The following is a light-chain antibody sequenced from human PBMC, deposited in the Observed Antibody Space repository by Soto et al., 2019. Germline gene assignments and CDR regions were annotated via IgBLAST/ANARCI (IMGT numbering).Light chain of an antibody. CDR1: SSDVGGYKY. CDR3: SSYTSSRVRI. V-gene: IGLV2-14*01. CDR2: EVS. Sequence: QSALTQPASVSGSPGQSITISCTGTSSDVGGYKYVSWYQQHPGKAPKLMIYEVSNRPSGVSNRFSGSKSGNTASLTISGLLTEDEADYYCSSYTSSRVRIFGGGIKLTVL. J-gene: IGLJ2*01.